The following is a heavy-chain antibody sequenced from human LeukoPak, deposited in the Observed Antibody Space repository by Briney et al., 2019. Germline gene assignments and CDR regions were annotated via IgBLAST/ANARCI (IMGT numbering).Heavy chain of an antibody. V-gene: IGHV3-23*01. CDR2: ISGSGGST. Sequence: GGSLRLSCAASGFTFSSYAMSWVRQAPGKGLEWVSAISGSGGSTYYADSVKGRFTISRDNSKNTPYLQMNSLRAEDTAVYYCAKPTTVVRLLDAFDIWGQGTMVTVSS. J-gene: IGHJ3*02. D-gene: IGHD4-23*01. CDR3: AKPTTVVRLLDAFDI. CDR1: GFTFSSYA.